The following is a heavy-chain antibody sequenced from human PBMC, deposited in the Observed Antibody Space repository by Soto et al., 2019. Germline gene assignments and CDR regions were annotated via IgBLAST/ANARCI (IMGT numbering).Heavy chain of an antibody. CDR1: GGSISSGDYY. Sequence: PSETLSLTCTVSGGSISSGDYYWSWIRQPPGKGLEWIGYIYYSGSTYYNPSLKSRVTISVDTSKNQFSLKLSSVTAADTAVYYCARDGGLTMVRSPRPDYYYYGMDVWGQGTTVTVSS. CDR2: IYYSGST. CDR3: ARDGGLTMVRSPRPDYYYYGMDV. J-gene: IGHJ6*02. V-gene: IGHV4-30-4*08. D-gene: IGHD3-10*01.